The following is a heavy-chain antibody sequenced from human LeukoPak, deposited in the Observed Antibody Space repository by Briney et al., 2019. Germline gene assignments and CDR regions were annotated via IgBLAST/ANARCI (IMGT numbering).Heavy chain of an antibody. J-gene: IGHJ4*02. V-gene: IGHV3-23*01. CDR2: ITNSGENT. Sequence: GGSLKLSCAASGFTFSNYAMSWVRQGPGKGLEWVSGITNSGENTYYADSVKGRFTISRDNSKNTLFLEMNSLRVEDTAVYYCAKGRGFRVWDPWDNWGQGTLITVSS. CDR1: GFTFSNYA. D-gene: IGHD3-16*01. CDR3: AKGRGFRVWDPWDN.